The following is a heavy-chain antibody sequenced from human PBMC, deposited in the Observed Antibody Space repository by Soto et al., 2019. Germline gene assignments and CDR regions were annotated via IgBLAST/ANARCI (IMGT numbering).Heavy chain of an antibody. V-gene: IGHV4-39*01. Sequence: SETLSLTCTVSGGSISTGSYYWGWIRQPPGKGLEWIGSISYSGSTYYNPSLKSRLTISVDMSKNQISLKLRSVTAADTAVYYCTRRLSGTYYPANIDYWGQGTVVTVSS. CDR2: ISYSGST. CDR3: TRRLSGTYYPANIDY. J-gene: IGHJ4*02. D-gene: IGHD1-26*01. CDR1: GGSISTGSYY.